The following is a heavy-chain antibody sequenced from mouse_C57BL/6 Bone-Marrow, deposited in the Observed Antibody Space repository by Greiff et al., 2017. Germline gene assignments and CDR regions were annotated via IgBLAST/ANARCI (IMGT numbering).Heavy chain of an antibody. CDR1: GYTFTNYW. J-gene: IGHJ1*03. CDR3: ARKRSYWYFDV. CDR2: IYPGGGYS. V-gene: IGHV1-63*01. Sequence: QVQLLQSGAELVRPGTSVKMSCKASGYTFTNYWIGWAKQRPGHGLEWIGDIYPGGGYSNYNEKSQGKGTLTVDKSSSTGYMQCSSLTSEDSAIYYCARKRSYWYFDVWGTGTTVTVSS.